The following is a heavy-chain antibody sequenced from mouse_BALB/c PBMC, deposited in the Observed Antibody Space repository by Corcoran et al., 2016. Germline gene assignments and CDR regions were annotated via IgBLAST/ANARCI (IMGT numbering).Heavy chain of an antibody. CDR2: INTYTGEP. D-gene: IGHD1-1*01. V-gene: IGHV9-1*02. CDR1: GYTFTNYG. CDR3: ARFYGSSYGWFVY. Sequence: QIQLVQSGPELKKPGETVKISCKASGYTFTNYGMNWVKQAPGKGLKWMGWINTYTGEPTYADDFKGRFAFSLETSASTAYFQINNLKDEEMVTYCVARFYGSSYGWFVYWGQGTLVTVSA. J-gene: IGHJ3*01.